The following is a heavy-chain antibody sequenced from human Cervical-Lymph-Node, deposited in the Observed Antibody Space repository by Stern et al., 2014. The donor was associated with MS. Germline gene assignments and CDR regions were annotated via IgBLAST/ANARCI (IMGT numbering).Heavy chain of an antibody. D-gene: IGHD2-2*02. V-gene: IGHV3-33*01. CDR2: IWYDGSQK. J-gene: IGHJ6*02. CDR1: GFTFEAYA. Sequence: VHLVESGGGVVQPGGSQRLSCTASGFTFEAYAMEWVRQVPGKGLEWVAMIWYDGSQKYYGDSVRGRFSVSRDNSRNTLYLQMKSLSLEDTAVYYCARKIPDYYYYAMDVWGQGTTVTVSS. CDR3: ARKIPDYYYYAMDV.